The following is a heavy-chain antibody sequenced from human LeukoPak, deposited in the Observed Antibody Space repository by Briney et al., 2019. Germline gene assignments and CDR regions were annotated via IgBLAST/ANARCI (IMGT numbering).Heavy chain of an antibody. CDR3: ARGSITFGGVLGAFDI. D-gene: IGHD3-16*01. Sequence: ASGKVSCKASGGTFSSYAISWVRQAPGHGLKWMGRIIPIFGTANYAQKFQGRVTITTDESTSTAYMELRSLRSEDTAVYYCARGSITFGGVLGAFDIWGQGTMVTVSS. V-gene: IGHV1-69*05. J-gene: IGHJ3*02. CDR2: IIPIFGTA. CDR1: GGTFSSYA.